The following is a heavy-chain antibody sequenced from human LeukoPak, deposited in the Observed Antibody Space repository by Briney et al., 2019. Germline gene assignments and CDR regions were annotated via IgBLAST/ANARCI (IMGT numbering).Heavy chain of an antibody. D-gene: IGHD4-11*01. Sequence: GGSLRLSCAASGFTFSSYAMSWVRQGPGKGLEWVSAISGSGGGTNYADSVKGRFTISRDNSKNTLYLQMNSLRAEDTAVYYCANRGDYSNLYYFYYMDVWGKGTTVTVSS. J-gene: IGHJ6*03. CDR1: GFTFSSYA. CDR2: ISGSGGGT. CDR3: ANRGDYSNLYYFYYMDV. V-gene: IGHV3-23*01.